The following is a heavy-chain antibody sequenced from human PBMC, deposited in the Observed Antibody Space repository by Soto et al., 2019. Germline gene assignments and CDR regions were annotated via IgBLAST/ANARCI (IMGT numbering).Heavy chain of an antibody. CDR2: ISASTLTT. Sequence: EVELLESGGGLVQPGGSLRLSCAASGFPFSTYSMSWVRQAPGKGLEWISYISASTLTTFYADSVKVRFTISRDTAQNSLYLQMNSLRDEDTAVYYCARAPQLVAPAATGFDSWGQGTLVTVSS. CDR1: GFPFSTYS. V-gene: IGHV3-48*02. CDR3: ARAPQLVAPAATGFDS. D-gene: IGHD2-2*01. J-gene: IGHJ4*02.